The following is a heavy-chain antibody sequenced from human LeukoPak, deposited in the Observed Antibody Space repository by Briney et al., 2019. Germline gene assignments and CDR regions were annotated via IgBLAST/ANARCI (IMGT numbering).Heavy chain of an antibody. J-gene: IGHJ4*02. V-gene: IGHV3-7*01. CDR2: IKQDGSEK. Sequence: PGGSLRLSCAASGFTFSSYWMSWVRQAPGKGLEWVANIKQDGSEKYYVDSVKGRFTISRDNAKYSLYLQMNSLRAEDTAVYYCARDLGYSGYDDDYWGQGTLVTVSS. CDR3: ARDLGYSGYDDDY. D-gene: IGHD5-12*01. CDR1: GFTFSSYW.